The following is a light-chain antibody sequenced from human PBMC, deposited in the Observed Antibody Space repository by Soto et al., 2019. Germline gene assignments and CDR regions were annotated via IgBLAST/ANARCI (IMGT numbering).Light chain of an antibody. Sequence: EIVLTQSPATLSLSPGERATLSCRASQSISSYLAWYQQKPGQAPRLLIYDASNRVTGIPARFSGSGSGTDFTLTISSLEPEDFAVYYCQQRSNWPPSFGGGTKMEIK. CDR1: QSISSY. J-gene: IGKJ4*01. CDR3: QQRSNWPPS. CDR2: DAS. V-gene: IGKV3-11*01.